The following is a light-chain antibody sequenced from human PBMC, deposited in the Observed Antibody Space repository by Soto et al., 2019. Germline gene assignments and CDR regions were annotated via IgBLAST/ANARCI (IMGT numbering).Light chain of an antibody. V-gene: IGLV4-69*01. Sequence: QLVLTQSPSASASLGASVKLTCTLSSGHSSYAIAWHQQQPEKGPRYLMKLNSDGSHSKGDGIPDRFSGSSSGAERYHTISSLQSEDEADYYCQTWGTGIMVFGGGTKLTVL. CDR3: QTWGTGIMV. J-gene: IGLJ2*01. CDR2: LNSDGSH. CDR1: SGHSSYA.